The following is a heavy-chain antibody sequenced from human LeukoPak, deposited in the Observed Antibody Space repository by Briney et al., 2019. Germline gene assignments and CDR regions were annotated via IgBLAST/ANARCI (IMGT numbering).Heavy chain of an antibody. V-gene: IGHV4-61*02. J-gene: IGHJ4*02. D-gene: IGHD6-19*01. CDR2: VYTSGST. Sequence: SETLSLTCTVSGNSISSYYYYWSWIRQPAGKGLEWIGRVYTSGSTNYNPSLKSRVDISLDTPKIQFSLKLISVTAADTAVYFCARLQWLSTPFFDYWGQGTLVTVSS. CDR3: ARLQWLSTPFFDY. CDR1: GNSISSYYYY.